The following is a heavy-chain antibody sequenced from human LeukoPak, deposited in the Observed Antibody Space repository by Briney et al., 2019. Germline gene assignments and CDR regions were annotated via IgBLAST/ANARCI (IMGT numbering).Heavy chain of an antibody. D-gene: IGHD2-2*02. CDR2: IGTAGDT. V-gene: IGHV3-13*01. Sequence: PGGSLRLSCAASGFTFSSDDMHWVRQATGKGLEWVSAIGTAGDTYYPGSVKGRFTISRENAKNSLYLQMNSLRAGDTAVYYCARGGCSSTSCYTGDYYYYGMDVWGQGTTVTVSS. CDR3: ARGGCSSTSCYTGDYYYYGMDV. CDR1: GFTFSSDD. J-gene: IGHJ6*02.